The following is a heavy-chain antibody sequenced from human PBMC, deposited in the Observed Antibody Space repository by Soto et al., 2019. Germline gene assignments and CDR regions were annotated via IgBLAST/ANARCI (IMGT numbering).Heavy chain of an antibody. CDR2: NYYGGST. CDR1: GGSISSGSYY. CDR3: ASGSTVINTLDF. V-gene: IGHV4-30-4*08. Sequence: TLSLTCTVSGGSISSGSYYWIWIRQPPGKGLEWVGYNYYGGSTYYNPSLESRITISLDTAKNQFSLELTSVTAADTAVYYCASGSTVINTLDFWGQGTLVTVSS. D-gene: IGHD4-17*01. J-gene: IGHJ4*02.